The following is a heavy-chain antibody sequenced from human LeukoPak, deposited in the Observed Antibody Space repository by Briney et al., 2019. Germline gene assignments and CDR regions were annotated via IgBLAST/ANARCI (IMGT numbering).Heavy chain of an antibody. CDR2: INPNSGGT. CDR1: GYTFTGYY. CDR3: ARDRQLLYYYDSSGSLGSDY. Sequence: GASVKVSCKASGYTFTGYYMHWVRQAPGQGLEWMGWINPNSGGTNYAQKFQGRVTMTKDTSISTAYMELSRLRSDDTAVYYCARDRQLLYYYDSSGSLGSDYWGQGTLVTVSS. D-gene: IGHD3-22*01. V-gene: IGHV1-2*02. J-gene: IGHJ4*02.